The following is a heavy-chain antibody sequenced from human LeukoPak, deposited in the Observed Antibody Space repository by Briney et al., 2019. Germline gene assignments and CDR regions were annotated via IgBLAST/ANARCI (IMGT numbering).Heavy chain of an antibody. J-gene: IGHJ4*02. CDR3: ARGDPRPDY. V-gene: IGHV4-61*02. CDR1: GGSISSGSYY. Sequence: SETLSLTCTVSGGSISSGSYYWSWIRQPAGKGLEWIGRIYTSGSTNYNPSLKSRVTISVDTSKNQFSLKLSSVTAADTAVYYCARGDPRPDYWGQGTLVTVSS. CDR2: IYTSGST.